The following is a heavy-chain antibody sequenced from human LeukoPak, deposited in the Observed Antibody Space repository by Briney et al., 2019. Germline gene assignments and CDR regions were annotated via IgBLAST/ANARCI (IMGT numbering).Heavy chain of an antibody. Sequence: GGSLRLSCVASGFTFSNYYIHWVRQAPGKGLEWVAAVSNDGSNKYYADSVKGRFTISRDNSKDSLYLQMNSLRAEDTAVYYCTRERGDSSSCYNYWGQGTLVTVSS. CDR3: TRERGDSSSCYNY. V-gene: IGHV3-30*03. CDR2: VSNDGSNK. D-gene: IGHD6-13*01. J-gene: IGHJ4*02. CDR1: GFTFSNYY.